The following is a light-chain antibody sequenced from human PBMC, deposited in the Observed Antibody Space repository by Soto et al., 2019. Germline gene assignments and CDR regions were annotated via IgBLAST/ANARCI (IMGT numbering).Light chain of an antibody. CDR2: AAS. CDR3: QQYADWPKT. V-gene: IGKV3-15*01. Sequence: ELVLTQSPGTLSLSPGERATLSCRASQSVSDRVVWYQQKSGQAPSLLIYAASTRAAGVPARFSGSVSGTEFTLTISSLPSEDFAVYFCQQYADWPKTFGQGTKV. J-gene: IGKJ1*01. CDR1: QSVSDR.